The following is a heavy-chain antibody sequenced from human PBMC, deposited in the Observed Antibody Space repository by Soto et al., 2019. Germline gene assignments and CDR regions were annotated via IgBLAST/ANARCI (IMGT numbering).Heavy chain of an antibody. CDR2: IYPGDSDT. CDR3: ASLCPFSYGARLHPVY. V-gene: IGHV5-51*01. CDR1: GYSFTSYW. J-gene: IGHJ4*02. D-gene: IGHD5-18*01. Sequence: GESLKISCKGSGYSFTSYWIGWVRQMPGKGLEWMGIIYPGDSDTRYSPSFQGQVTISADKSISTAYLQWSSLKASDTAMYYCASLCPFSYGARLHPVYWGQGTLVNV.